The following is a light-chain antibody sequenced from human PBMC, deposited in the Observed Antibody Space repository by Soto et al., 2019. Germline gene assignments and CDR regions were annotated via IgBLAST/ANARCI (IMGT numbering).Light chain of an antibody. J-gene: IGKJ1*01. CDR3: QQSYNTPWT. CDR2: AAS. CDR1: QSISSY. Sequence: DIQMTQSPSSLSASVGDIVTITCRASQSISSYLHWYQQKPGKAPKLLIYAASSLQSGVPSRFSGSGSGTDFTLTISSLQPEDFATYYCQQSYNTPWTFGQGTKVEIK. V-gene: IGKV1-39*01.